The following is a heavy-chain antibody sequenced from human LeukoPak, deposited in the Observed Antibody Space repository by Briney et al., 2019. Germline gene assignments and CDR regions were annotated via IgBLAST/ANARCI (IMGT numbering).Heavy chain of an antibody. J-gene: IGHJ4*02. CDR1: GLPFSTFW. D-gene: IGHD2-2*01. Sequence: PGGSLRLSRAASGLPFSTFWMNWVRQAPGKGLEWVANINQDGSEEYYVDSVKGRFTISRDNAKNSVYLQMNSLRVEDTGIYYCARNARGPGDYWGQGTVVTVSS. CDR2: INQDGSEE. CDR3: ARNARGPGDY. V-gene: IGHV3-7*01.